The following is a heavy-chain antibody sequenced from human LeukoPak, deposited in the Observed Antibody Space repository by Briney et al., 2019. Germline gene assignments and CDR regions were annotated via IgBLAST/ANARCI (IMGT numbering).Heavy chain of an antibody. V-gene: IGHV4-59*08. J-gene: IGHJ4*02. CDR2: IYYSGST. Sequence: SETLSLTCTVSGGSISSYYWSWIRRPPGKGLEWIGYIYYSGSTNYNPSLKSRVTISVDTSKNQFSLKLSSVTAADTAVYYCARQRGYVLFDYWGQGTLVTVSS. CDR1: GGSISSYY. CDR3: ARQRGYVLFDY. D-gene: IGHD5-12*01.